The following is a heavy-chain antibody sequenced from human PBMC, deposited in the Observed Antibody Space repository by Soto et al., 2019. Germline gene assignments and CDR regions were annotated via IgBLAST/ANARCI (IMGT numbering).Heavy chain of an antibody. J-gene: IGHJ5*02. CDR1: GASISSGEYY. CDR2: IYYSGST. V-gene: IGHV4-30-4*01. Sequence: QVKLQESGPGLVQPSQTLSLTCTVSGASISSGEYYWSWVRQPPGKGLEWIAYIYYSGSTYYNPSLKSRVTISVATSKNQFSLKLSSATAADTAVYYCARVRYYDSKGWFDPWGQGTLVTVSS. CDR3: ARVRYYDSKGWFDP. D-gene: IGHD3-22*01.